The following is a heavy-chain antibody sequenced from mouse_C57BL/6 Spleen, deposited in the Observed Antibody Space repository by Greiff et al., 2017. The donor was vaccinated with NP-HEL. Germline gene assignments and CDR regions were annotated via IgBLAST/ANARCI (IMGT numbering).Heavy chain of an antibody. CDR3: AGTGPYWYFDV. V-gene: IGHV2-9-1*01. CDR1: GFSLTSYA. Sequence: QVHVKQSGPGLVAPSQSLSITCTVSGFSLTSYAISWVRQPPGKGLEWLGVIWTGGGTNYNLALKSRPSLRKDNSKRQVFLKMNSLQTDDTARYYCAGTGPYWYFDVWGTGTTVTVSS. CDR2: IWTGGGT. J-gene: IGHJ1*03.